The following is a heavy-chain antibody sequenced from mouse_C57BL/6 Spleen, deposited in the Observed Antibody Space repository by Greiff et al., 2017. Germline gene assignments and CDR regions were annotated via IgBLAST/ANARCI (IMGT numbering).Heavy chain of an antibody. CDR1: GFTFSSYT. CDR2: ISGGGGNT. Sequence: EVKLMESGGGLVKPGGSLKLSCAASGFTFSSYTMSWVSQTPEKRLEWVATISGGGGNTYYPDSVKGRFTISRDNARNTLYLQMSSLRSEDTALYYCARQNYYGNYVYAMDYWGQGTSGTVSS. J-gene: IGHJ4*01. CDR3: ARQNYYGNYVYAMDY. D-gene: IGHD2-1*01. V-gene: IGHV5-9*01.